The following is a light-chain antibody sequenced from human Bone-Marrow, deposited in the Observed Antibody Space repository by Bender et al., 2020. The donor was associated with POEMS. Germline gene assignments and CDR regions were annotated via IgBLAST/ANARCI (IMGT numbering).Light chain of an antibody. CDR2: EDE. Sequence: SYVLTQPPSLSVAPGQTARITCGEHNIGSKIVHWYQQKPGQAPVLVVHEDEGRPSGIPERFSGFNSGNTATLTISRVEAGDEADYYCCSHAGLRNWVFGGGTRLTLL. CDR1: NIGSKI. CDR3: CSHAGLRNWV. J-gene: IGLJ3*02. V-gene: IGLV3-21*02.